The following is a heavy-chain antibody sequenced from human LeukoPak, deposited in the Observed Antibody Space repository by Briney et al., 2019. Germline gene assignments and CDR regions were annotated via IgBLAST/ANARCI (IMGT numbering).Heavy chain of an antibody. CDR2: IYYSGST. CDR3: ARHPEGGTVTLLNYNDISGYES. J-gene: IGHJ4*02. V-gene: IGHV4-39*01. Sequence: SETLSLTCTVSGGSISSSSYYWGWIRQPPGKGLEWIGSIYYSGSTYYNPSLKSRVTISVDTSKNQFSLKLSSVTAADTAVYYCARHPEGGTVTLLNYNDISGYESWGQGTLVTVSS. D-gene: IGHD3-22*01. CDR1: GGSISSSSYY.